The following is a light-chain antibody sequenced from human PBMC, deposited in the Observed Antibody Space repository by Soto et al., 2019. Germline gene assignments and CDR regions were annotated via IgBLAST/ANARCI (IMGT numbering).Light chain of an antibody. V-gene: IGKV1-9*01. J-gene: IGKJ4*01. CDR2: AAS. Sequence: IQLTQSPSSLSASVVDSVSITCRPSQGISSYLAWYQQKPGKAPNVLIYAASTLQSGVPSRFSGRASGTDFTLTISSLQPEDCATYYGQQLNSYPFTFPGKTKVYIK. CDR3: QQLNSYPFT. CDR1: QGISSY.